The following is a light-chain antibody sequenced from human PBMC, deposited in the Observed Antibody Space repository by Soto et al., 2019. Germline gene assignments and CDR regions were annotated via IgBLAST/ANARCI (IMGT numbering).Light chain of an antibody. CDR3: QTWGTGVNGV. Sequence: QAVVTQSPSASASLGASVNLTCTLSNTYSSYAIAWHQQQPDKGPRFLMKVNSDGSHYTGDGIPDRFSGSSSGAERYLSISSLQSDDEADYYCQTWGTGVNGVFGGGTKLTVL. CDR1: NTYSSYA. CDR2: VNSDGSH. J-gene: IGLJ2*01. V-gene: IGLV4-69*01.